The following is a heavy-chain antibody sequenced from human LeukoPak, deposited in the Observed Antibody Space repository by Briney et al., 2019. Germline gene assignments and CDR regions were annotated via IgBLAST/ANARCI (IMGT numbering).Heavy chain of an antibody. V-gene: IGHV4-39*07. CDR1: GGSICSSSYY. Sequence: SETLSLTCTVSGGSICSSSYYWGWIRQPPGKGLGWIGSICYSGSTYYHPSLKSRVTISVDTSKNQFSLKLSSVAAADTAVYYLGREGGYDYVWGSYRYKGLFDHWGQGTLVTVSS. J-gene: IGHJ4*02. D-gene: IGHD3-16*02. CDR2: ICYSGST. CDR3: GREGGYDYVWGSYRYKGLFDH.